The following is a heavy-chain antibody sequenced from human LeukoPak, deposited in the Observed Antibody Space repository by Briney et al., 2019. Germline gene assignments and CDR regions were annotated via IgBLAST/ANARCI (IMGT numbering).Heavy chain of an antibody. J-gene: IGHJ5*02. D-gene: IGHD3-22*01. Sequence: ASVTVSCTASGGTFSSYAISWVRQAPGQGLEWMGGIIPIFGTANYAQKFQGRVTITADESTSTAYMELSSLRSKDTAVYYCAIEGNYYDSSGYYERVIDPWGQGTLVTVSS. CDR3: AIEGNYYDSSGYYERVIDP. V-gene: IGHV1-69*13. CDR1: GGTFSSYA. CDR2: IIPIFGTA.